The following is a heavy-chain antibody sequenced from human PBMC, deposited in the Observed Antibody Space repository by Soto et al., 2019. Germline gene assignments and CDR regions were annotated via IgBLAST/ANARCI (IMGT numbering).Heavy chain of an antibody. CDR1: GGSISSYY. CDR2: IYYSGST. J-gene: IGHJ6*02. Sequence: SETLSLTCTVSGGSISSYYWSWIRQPPGKGLEWIGYIYYSGSTNYNPSLKSRVTISVDTSKNQFSLKLSSVTAADTAVYYCARIRASYSSGWYVRYYYYGMDVWGQGTTVTVSS. CDR3: ARIRASYSSGWYVRYYYYGMDV. D-gene: IGHD6-19*01. V-gene: IGHV4-59*01.